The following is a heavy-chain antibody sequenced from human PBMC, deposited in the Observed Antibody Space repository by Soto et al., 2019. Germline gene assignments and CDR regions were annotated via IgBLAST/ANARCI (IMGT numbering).Heavy chain of an antibody. CDR3: ARVLSGGHAFDI. Sequence: EVQLLESGGGLVQPGGSLRLSCAASGFTFSSYAMSWVRQAPGKGLEWVSAISSSSSYIYYADSVKGRFTISRDNAKNSLYLQMNSLRAEDTAVYYCARVLSGGHAFDIWGQGTMVTVSS. D-gene: IGHD3-10*01. CDR1: GFTFSSYA. CDR2: ISSSSSYI. V-gene: IGHV3-21*01. J-gene: IGHJ3*02.